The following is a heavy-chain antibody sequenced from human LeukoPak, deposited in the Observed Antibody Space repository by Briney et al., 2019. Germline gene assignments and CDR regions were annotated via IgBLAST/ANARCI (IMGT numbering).Heavy chain of an antibody. CDR1: GYTFTIYD. J-gene: IGHJ4*02. CDR3: ARTDCSGGSCYPFDY. CDR2: ISAYNGNT. D-gene: IGHD2-15*01. V-gene: IGHV1-18*01. Sequence: ASGKVSCKASGYTFTIYDISWVRQAPGQGLEWMGWISAYNGNTNDAQKLQGRVTMTRDTSTGTAYMELRSLRSDDTAVYYCARTDCSGGSCYPFDYWGQGTLVTVSS.